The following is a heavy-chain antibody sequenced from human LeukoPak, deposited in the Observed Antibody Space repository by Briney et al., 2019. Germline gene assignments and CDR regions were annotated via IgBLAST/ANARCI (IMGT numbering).Heavy chain of an antibody. CDR2: IKRKSDSGTT. V-gene: IGHV3-15*01. D-gene: IGHD6-19*01. Sequence: PGGSLRLSCAASGFTFSNAWMTWVRQVPGKGLEWVGRIKRKSDSGTTDYAAPVKGRFTISRDDSKNMLYLQMNNLKTEDTSVYYCTTSGGGWDYFDFWGQGTLVTVSS. CDR3: TTSGGGWDYFDF. J-gene: IGHJ4*02. CDR1: GFTFSNAW.